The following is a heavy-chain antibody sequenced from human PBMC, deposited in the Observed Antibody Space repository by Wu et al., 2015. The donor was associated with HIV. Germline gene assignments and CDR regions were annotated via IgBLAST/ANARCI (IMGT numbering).Heavy chain of an antibody. CDR2: MNPNSGNT. CDR3: ARVQYQLLPGDYYYYYYMDV. D-gene: IGHD2-2*01. J-gene: IGHJ6*03. CDR1: GYTFTSYD. Sequence: QVQLVQSGAEVKKPGASVKVSCKASGYTFTSYDINWVRQATGQGLEWMGWMNPNSGNTGYAQKFQGRVTITRNTSISTAYMELSSLRSEDTAVYYCARVQYQLLPGDYYYYYYMDVWGKGTTVTVSS. V-gene: IGHV1-8*03.